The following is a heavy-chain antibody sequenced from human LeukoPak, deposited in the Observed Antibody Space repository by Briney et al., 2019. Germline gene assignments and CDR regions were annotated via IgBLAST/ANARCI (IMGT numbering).Heavy chain of an antibody. V-gene: IGHV3-30*18. Sequence: GGSLRLSCAASGFTFSNYGMHWVRQAPGKGLEWMAVISHDGNNKNYADSVKGRFTISRYNSKNTLFLQMNSLRAEDTAVYYCAKGEGITGTATPDYWGQGTLLTVSS. CDR2: ISHDGNNK. CDR1: GFTFSNYG. J-gene: IGHJ4*02. CDR3: AKGEGITGTATPDY. D-gene: IGHD1-20*01.